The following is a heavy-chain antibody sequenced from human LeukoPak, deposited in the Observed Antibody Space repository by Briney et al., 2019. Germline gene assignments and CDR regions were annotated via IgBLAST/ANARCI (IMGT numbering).Heavy chain of an antibody. D-gene: IGHD3-16*01. V-gene: IGHV6-1*01. CDR3: AKSRSRNMITFGGVENWFDP. CDR1: GDSVSSNSAA. J-gene: IGHJ5*02. CDR2: TYYRSKWYN. Sequence: SQTLSLTCAISGDSVSSNSAAWNWIRQSPSRGLEWLGRTYYRSKWYNDYAVSVKSRITINPDTSKNQFSLQLNSVTPEDTAVYYCAKSRSRNMITFGGVENWFDPWGQGTLVTVSS.